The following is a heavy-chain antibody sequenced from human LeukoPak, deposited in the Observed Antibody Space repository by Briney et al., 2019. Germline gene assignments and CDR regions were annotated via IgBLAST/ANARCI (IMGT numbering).Heavy chain of an antibody. V-gene: IGHV4-31*03. CDR2: IYYSGST. CDR1: GGSISSGGYD. J-gene: IGHJ6*02. CDR3: ASAPYYGDYVPSYGMDV. Sequence: PSETLSLTCTVSGGSISSGGYDWSWIRQHPGKGLEWNGYIYYSGSTYYNPSLKSRVTISVDTSKNQFSLKLSSVTAADTAVYYCASAPYYGDYVPSYGMDVWGQGTTVTVSS. D-gene: IGHD4-17*01.